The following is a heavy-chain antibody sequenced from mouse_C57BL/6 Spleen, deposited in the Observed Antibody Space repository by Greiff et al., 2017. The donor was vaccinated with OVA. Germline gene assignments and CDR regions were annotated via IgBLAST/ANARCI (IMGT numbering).Heavy chain of an antibody. J-gene: IGHJ3*01. CDR2: ISYDGSN. CDR1: GYSITSGYY. D-gene: IGHD2-4*01. Sequence: DVKLQESGPGLVKPSQSLSLTCSVTGYSITSGYYWNWIRQFPGNKLEWMGYISYDGSNNYNPSLKNRISITRDTSKNQFFLKLNSVTTEDTATYYCAREDYDGAWFAYWGQGTLVTVSA. V-gene: IGHV3-6*01. CDR3: AREDYDGAWFAY.